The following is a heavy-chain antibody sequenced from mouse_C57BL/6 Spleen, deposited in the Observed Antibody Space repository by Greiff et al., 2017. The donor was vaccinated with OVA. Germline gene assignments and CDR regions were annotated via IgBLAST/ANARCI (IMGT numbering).Heavy chain of an antibody. CDR2: IHPNSGST. J-gene: IGHJ4*01. D-gene: IGHD2-4*01. V-gene: IGHV1-64*01. CDR3: ARGRNYYYDVGAMDY. Sequence: QVQLKQPGAELVKPGASVKLSCKASGYTFTSYWMHWVKQRPGQGLEWIGMIHPNSGSTNYNEKFKRKATLTVDKSSSTAYMQLSSLTSEDSAVYYCARGRNYYYDVGAMDYWGQGTSVTVSS. CDR1: GYTFTSYW.